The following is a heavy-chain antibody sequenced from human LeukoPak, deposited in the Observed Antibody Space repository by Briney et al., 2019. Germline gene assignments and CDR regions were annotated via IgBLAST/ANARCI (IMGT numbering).Heavy chain of an antibody. J-gene: IGHJ4*02. CDR2: IKEDGTEE. CDR1: GFIFSSSW. CDR3: ARWNDGWDFDY. Sequence: PGGSLRLSCVASGFIFSSSWMNLVRQAPGKRLEMVAHIKEDGTEEYYVDSVKGRVTISRDNAKNSLYLQMNSQRAEDTAVYYCARWNDGWDFDYWGQGTLVSVSS. D-gene: IGHD1-1*01. V-gene: IGHV3-7*05.